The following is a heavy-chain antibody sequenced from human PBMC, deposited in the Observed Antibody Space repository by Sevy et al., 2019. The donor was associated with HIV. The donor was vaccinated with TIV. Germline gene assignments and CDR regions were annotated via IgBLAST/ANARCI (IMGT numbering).Heavy chain of an antibody. CDR2: ISSSSSPI. D-gene: IGHD4-17*01. CDR3: ARNGDYDY. V-gene: IGHV3-48*02. J-gene: IGHJ4*02. Sequence: GGSLRLSCAASGFTFSDYSMNWVRQAPGKGLEGVSYISSSSSPIYYADSVKGRFTISRDNAKNTLYLQMNSLRDAETDVYYCARNGDYDYWGQGTLVTVSS. CDR1: GFTFSDYS.